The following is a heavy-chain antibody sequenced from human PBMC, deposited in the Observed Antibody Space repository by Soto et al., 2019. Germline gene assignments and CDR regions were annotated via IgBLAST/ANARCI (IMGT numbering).Heavy chain of an antibody. Sequence: EALSLTCAVYGGFVSSVNYYWSWIRQPPGKGLEWIGEMSHSGGTHFNPSLKSRVTISVDTSKNQFSLKMSSVTAADTALYYCARVERGTATTVVDAFDIWGPGTMVTVSS. CDR3: ARVERGTATTVVDAFDI. D-gene: IGHD1-1*01. CDR1: GGFVSSVNYY. CDR2: MSHSGGT. V-gene: IGHV4-34*01. J-gene: IGHJ3*02.